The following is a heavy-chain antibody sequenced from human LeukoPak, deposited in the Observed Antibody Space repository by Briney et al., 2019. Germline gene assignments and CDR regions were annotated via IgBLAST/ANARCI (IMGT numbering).Heavy chain of an antibody. Sequence: PSETLSLTCTVSGYSISSGYYWGWIRQPPGKGLEWIGSIYHSGSTYYNPSLKSRVTISVDTSKNQFSLKLSSVTAADTAVYYCARVAYPKTFDYWGQGTLVTVSS. CDR3: ARVAYPKTFDY. V-gene: IGHV4-38-2*02. CDR1: GYSISSGYY. J-gene: IGHJ4*02. CDR2: IYHSGST.